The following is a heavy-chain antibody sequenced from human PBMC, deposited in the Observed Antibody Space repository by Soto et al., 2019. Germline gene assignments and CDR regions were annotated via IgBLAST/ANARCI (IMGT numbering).Heavy chain of an antibody. CDR2: IYHGGST. CDR1: GGSISSANW. Sequence: NPSETLSLTCAVSGGSISSANWWTCVRQPPGKGLEWIGEIYHGGSTSYNPSLKSRVTLSLDKFKNHFSLNLTSVTATDTAVYYCARLSFSYGVDVWGQGTTVTVSS. CDR3: ARLSFSYGVDV. V-gene: IGHV4-4*02. J-gene: IGHJ6*02.